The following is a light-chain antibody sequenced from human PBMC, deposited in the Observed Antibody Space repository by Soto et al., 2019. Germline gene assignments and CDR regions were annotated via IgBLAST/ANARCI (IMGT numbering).Light chain of an antibody. J-gene: IGKJ1*01. V-gene: IGKV3-20*01. CDR3: QQYGSSLWT. Sequence: EVVMTQSPATLSVSPGERATLSCRASQSVSSSRLAWYRQKPGQAPRLLIYGASSRATGIPDRFSGSGSGTDFTLTISRLEPEDFAVYYCQQYGSSLWTFDQGTKVDIK. CDR1: QSVSSSR. CDR2: GAS.